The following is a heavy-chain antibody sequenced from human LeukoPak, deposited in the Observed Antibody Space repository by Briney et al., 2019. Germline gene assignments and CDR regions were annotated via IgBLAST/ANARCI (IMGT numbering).Heavy chain of an antibody. Sequence: PSETLSLTCTVSGGSISSSSYYWGWIRQPPGKGLEWIGSIYYSGSTYYNPSLKSRVTISVDTSKNQFSLKLSSVTAADTAVYYCARPHTNFGEQYNWFDPWGQGTLVTVSS. J-gene: IGHJ5*02. D-gene: IGHD3-10*02. CDR3: ARPHTNFGEQYNWFDP. CDR2: IYYSGST. V-gene: IGHV4-39*01. CDR1: GGSISSSSYY.